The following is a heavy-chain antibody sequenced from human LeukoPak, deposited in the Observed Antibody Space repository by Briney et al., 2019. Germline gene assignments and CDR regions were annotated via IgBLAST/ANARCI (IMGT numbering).Heavy chain of an antibody. V-gene: IGHV1-8*01. CDR2: MNPNSGNT. Sequence: ASVKVSCKASGYTFTSYDINWVRQATGQGLEWMGWMNPNSGNTGYAQMLQGRVTMTTDTSTSTAYMELRSLRSDDTAIYYCARVRDTIFMDVWGQGTTVTVSS. CDR3: ARVRDTIFMDV. CDR1: GYTFTSYD. J-gene: IGHJ6*02. D-gene: IGHD3-3*01.